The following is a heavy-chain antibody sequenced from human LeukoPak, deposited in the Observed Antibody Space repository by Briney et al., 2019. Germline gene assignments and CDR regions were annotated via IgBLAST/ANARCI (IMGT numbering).Heavy chain of an antibody. CDR3: VRFSNFWSGQEDY. V-gene: IGHV3-74*01. D-gene: IGHD3-3*01. CDR1: GFTFSTYW. J-gene: IGHJ4*02. Sequence: GGSLRLSCAASGFTFSTYWMHWVRQAPGKGLVWVSGISSDGRSTTYADSVKGRFTISRDNAKNTLYLQMNSLRAEDTAVYHCVRFSNFWSGQEDYWGQGSLVTVSS. CDR2: ISSDGRST.